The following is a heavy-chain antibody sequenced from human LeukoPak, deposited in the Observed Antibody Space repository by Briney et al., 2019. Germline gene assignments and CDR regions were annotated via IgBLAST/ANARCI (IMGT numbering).Heavy chain of an antibody. D-gene: IGHD6-6*01. J-gene: IGHJ5*02. CDR2: IYSGGTT. Sequence: GGSLRLSCAASGFTFSRSWMHWVRQAPGKGLEWVSIIYSGGTTYYADSVKGRFTISRHNSKNTLYLQMNSLRAEDTAVYYCARDLVGSSSSGPSWGQGTLVTVSS. CDR3: ARDLVGSSSSGPS. V-gene: IGHV3-66*01. CDR1: GFTFSRSW.